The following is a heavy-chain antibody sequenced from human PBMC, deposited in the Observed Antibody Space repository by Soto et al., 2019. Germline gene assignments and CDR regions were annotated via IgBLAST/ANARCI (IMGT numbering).Heavy chain of an antibody. CDR1: GGSISSGGYY. CDR3: ARERGGYCSSTSCYTGVYYFDY. Sequence: NPSETLSLTCTVSGGSISSGGYYWSWIRQHPGKGLEWIGYIYYSGSTYYNPSLKSRVTISVDTSKNQFSLKLSSVTAADTAVYYCARERGGYCSSTSCYTGVYYFDYWGQGTLVTVSS. J-gene: IGHJ4*02. D-gene: IGHD2-2*02. V-gene: IGHV4-31*03. CDR2: IYYSGST.